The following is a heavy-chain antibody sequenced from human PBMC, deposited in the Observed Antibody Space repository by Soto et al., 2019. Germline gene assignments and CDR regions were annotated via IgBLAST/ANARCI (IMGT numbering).Heavy chain of an antibody. D-gene: IGHD2-15*01. CDR2: ISSSSSTI. Sequence: EVQLVESGGGLVQPGGSLRLSCAASGFTFSSYSMNWVRQAPGKGLEWVSYISSSSSTIYYADSVKGRFTISRDNAKNSLYLQMNSLRDEDTAVYYCARDSEVVVAATYFDYWGQGTLVTVSS. V-gene: IGHV3-48*02. CDR3: ARDSEVVVAATYFDY. CDR1: GFTFSSYS. J-gene: IGHJ4*02.